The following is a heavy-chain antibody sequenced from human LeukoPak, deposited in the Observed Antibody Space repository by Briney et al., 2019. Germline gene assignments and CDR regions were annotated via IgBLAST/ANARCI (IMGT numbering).Heavy chain of an antibody. CDR3: ARISGSGSIYSYLDY. J-gene: IGHJ4*02. Sequence: PGGSLRLSCAASGFTFSSYWMSWVRQAPGKGLEWVANIKQDGSEKYYVDSVKGRFTISRDNAKNSLYLQMNSLRAEDTAVYYCARISGSGSIYSYLDYWGQGTLVTVSS. D-gene: IGHD3-10*01. CDR1: GFTFSSYW. CDR2: IKQDGSEK. V-gene: IGHV3-7*01.